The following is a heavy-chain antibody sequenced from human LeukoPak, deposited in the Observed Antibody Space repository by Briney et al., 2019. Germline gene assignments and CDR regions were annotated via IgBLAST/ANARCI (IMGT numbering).Heavy chain of an antibody. J-gene: IGHJ4*02. D-gene: IGHD6-19*01. CDR3: AKGSSVAGTIFGY. Sequence: GGSLRLSCAASGFAVGTNYVSWVRQAPGKGLEWVSVIYGGGTTYYADSVKGRFVIARDNPKNTVYLQMSSLRVEDTAVYYCAKGSSVAGTIFGYWGQGTPVTVSS. CDR2: IYGGGTT. CDR1: GFAVGTNY. V-gene: IGHV3-66*01.